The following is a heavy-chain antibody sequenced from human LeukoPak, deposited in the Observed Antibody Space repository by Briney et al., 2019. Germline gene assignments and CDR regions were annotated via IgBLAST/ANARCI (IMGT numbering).Heavy chain of an antibody. D-gene: IGHD5-18*01. CDR2: IKQDGSQT. CDR3: ATPPRGYASY. V-gene: IGHV3-7*02. CDR1: GFTFSNSW. J-gene: IGHJ4*02. Sequence: GGSLRLSCSASGFTFSNSWMNWVRQAPRKGLEWVASIKQDGSQTSYVDSVKGRFTISRDNAKNSLYLQMNSLKAEDTAVFYCATPPRGYASYWGQGTLVTVSS.